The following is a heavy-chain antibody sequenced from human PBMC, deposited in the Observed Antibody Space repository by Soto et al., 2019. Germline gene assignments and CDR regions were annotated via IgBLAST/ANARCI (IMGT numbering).Heavy chain of an antibody. CDR1: GGSISTYY. Sequence: QVQLQESGPGLVKPSETLSLTCTVSGGSISTYYWSWIRQPPGKGLEWIGYIYYNGNTTYNPSLESRVIISLDTSQNQFSLKLSSVTAADTSVYYCARPLCTSVNCYYFEYWGQGTLVTVSS. D-gene: IGHD2-2*01. CDR3: ARPLCTSVNCYYFEY. V-gene: IGHV4-59*08. CDR2: IYYNGNT. J-gene: IGHJ4*02.